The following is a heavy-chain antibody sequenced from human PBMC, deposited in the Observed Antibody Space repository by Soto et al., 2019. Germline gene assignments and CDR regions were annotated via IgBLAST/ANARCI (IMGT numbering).Heavy chain of an antibody. D-gene: IGHD3-3*01. CDR3: AHRVLRTVFGLVTTTAIYFDF. Sequence: QITLNESGPTVVRPTETLTLTCRFSGFSLTTSGVGVGWIRQSPGNAPEWLALIYWDDDKRYSASLQSRLTITKDTSKNQVVLTVSDLDPTDTATYYCAHRVLRTVFGLVTTTAIYFDFWGQGTPVAVSS. V-gene: IGHV2-5*02. CDR1: GFSLTTSGVG. J-gene: IGHJ4*02. CDR2: IYWDDDK.